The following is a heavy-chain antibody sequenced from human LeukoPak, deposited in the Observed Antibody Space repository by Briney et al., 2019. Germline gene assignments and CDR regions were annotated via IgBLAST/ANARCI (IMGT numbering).Heavy chain of an antibody. Sequence: ASVKVSCKASGYTFTSYVISWVRQAPGQGHEWMGWISAYNGNTNYAQKLQGRVTMTTDTSTSTAYMELRSLRSDDTAVYYCARVGIAAAQGYFGYWGQGTLVTVSS. CDR2: ISAYNGNT. V-gene: IGHV1-18*01. D-gene: IGHD6-13*01. J-gene: IGHJ4*02. CDR3: ARVGIAAAQGYFGY. CDR1: GYTFTSYV.